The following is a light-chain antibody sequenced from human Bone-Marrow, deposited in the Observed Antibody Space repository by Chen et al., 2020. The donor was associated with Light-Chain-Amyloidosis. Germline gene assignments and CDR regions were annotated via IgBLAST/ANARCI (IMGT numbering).Light chain of an antibody. V-gene: IGLV3-21*02. CDR2: DDS. CDR1: NIGTTS. J-gene: IGLJ3*02. Sequence: SYVLTQPSSVSVAPGQTATNACGGNNIGTTSVHWDQQTPGRAPLLVVYDDSDRPSGIPERLSGSNSGNTATLTISRVEAGDEADYYCQVWDRSSDRPVFGGGTKLTVL. CDR3: QVWDRSSDRPV.